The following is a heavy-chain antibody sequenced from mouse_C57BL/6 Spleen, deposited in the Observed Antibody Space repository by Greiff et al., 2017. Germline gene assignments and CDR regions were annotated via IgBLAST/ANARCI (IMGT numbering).Heavy chain of an antibody. CDR1: GFTFSDYG. CDR3: ARGYYAPERTDWYFDV. Sequence: DVKLVESGGGLVKPGGSLKLSFAASGFTFSDYGMHWFRQAPEKGLEWVAYFSSGSITIYYADTVKGRFPISRAIAKHPLFLQMTSLRSDDTAMYYWARGYYAPERTDWYFDVWGTGTTVTVSS. V-gene: IGHV5-17*01. D-gene: IGHD1-1*01. J-gene: IGHJ1*03. CDR2: FSSGSITI.